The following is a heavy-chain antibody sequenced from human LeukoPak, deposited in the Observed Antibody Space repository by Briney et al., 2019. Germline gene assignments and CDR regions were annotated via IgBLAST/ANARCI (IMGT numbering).Heavy chain of an antibody. D-gene: IGHD1-1*01. V-gene: IGHV4-61*02. CDR1: GGSISSRSYC. CDR3: ARDRGTWNDDGFDY. CDR2: IYISGST. J-gene: IGHJ4*02. Sequence: SQTLSLTCTVSGGSISSRSYCWSWIRQPAGKGLEWIGRIYISGSTNYNPSLKSRVTMSVDTSKNQFSLKLSSVTAADTAVYYCARDRGTWNDDGFDYWGQGTLVTVSS.